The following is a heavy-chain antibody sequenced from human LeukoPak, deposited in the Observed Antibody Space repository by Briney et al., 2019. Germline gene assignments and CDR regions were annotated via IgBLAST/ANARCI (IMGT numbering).Heavy chain of an antibody. CDR3: ARESFEATEELDY. CDR1: GFTFSRYG. CDR2: IWYDGSKK. J-gene: IGHJ4*02. D-gene: IGHD5-24*01. Sequence: GGSLRLSCVVSGFTFSRYGLHWVRQAPGKGLEWVAVIWYDGSKKYYVDSVKGRFTISRDSSKNTLYLQMNSLRAEDTAVYYCARESFEATEELDYWGQGTLVTVSS. V-gene: IGHV3-33*01.